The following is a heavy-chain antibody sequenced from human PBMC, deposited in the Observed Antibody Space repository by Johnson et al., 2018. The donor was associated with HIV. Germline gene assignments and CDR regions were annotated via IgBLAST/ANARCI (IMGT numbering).Heavy chain of an antibody. V-gene: IGHV3-30-3*01. D-gene: IGHD1-26*01. CDR1: GFTFRTYA. CDR2: ISYDGSNT. J-gene: IGHJ3*01. CDR3: TTVLTPSGSQATFDL. Sequence: VQLVESGGGVVQPGRSLRLSCAASGFTFRTYAMHWVRQAPGKGLEWVALISYDGSNTYYADSVKGRFPISRDNSKNTLYLQMNSLRTEDTALYYCTTVLTPSGSQATFDLWGQGTMVTVSS.